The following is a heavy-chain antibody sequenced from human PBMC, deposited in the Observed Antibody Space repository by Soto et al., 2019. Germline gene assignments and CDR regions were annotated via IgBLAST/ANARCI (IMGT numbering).Heavy chain of an antibody. J-gene: IGHJ6*03. D-gene: IGHD3-9*01. CDR3: ARGDYDILTGTNYYMDV. Sequence: SETLSLTCTVSGGSISSSSYYWGWIRQPPGKGLEWIGSIYYSGSTYYNPSLKSRVTISVDTSKNQFSLKLSSVTAADTAVYYCARGDYDILTGTNYYMDVWGKGTTVTVSS. CDR1: GGSISSSSYY. CDR2: IYYSGST. V-gene: IGHV4-39*01.